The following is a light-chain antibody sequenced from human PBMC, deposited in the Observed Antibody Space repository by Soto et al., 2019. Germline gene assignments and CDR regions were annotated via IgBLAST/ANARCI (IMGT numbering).Light chain of an antibody. V-gene: IGKV1-8*01. CDR3: QQYYSYPRT. CDR2: AAS. Sequence: AIRLTQSPSSLAASTGDSGTSTCRASQGISSYLAWYQQKPGKAPKLLIYAASTLQSGVPSRFSGSGSGTDFTLTISCLQSEDFATYYCQQYYSYPRTFGQGTKVDIK. J-gene: IGKJ1*01. CDR1: QGISSY.